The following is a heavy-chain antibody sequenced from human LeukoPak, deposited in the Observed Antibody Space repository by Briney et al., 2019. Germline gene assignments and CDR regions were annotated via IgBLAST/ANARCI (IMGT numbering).Heavy chain of an antibody. J-gene: IGHJ5*01. V-gene: IGHV1-24*01. D-gene: IGHD1-26*01. CDR2: FDPGDDET. CDR1: GYSLSELS. Sequence: EASVKVSCKVSGYSLSELSTHWVRQAPGQGLEWMRGFDPGDDETIYAQKFQGRVTMTEDTSTDTACLELSSLRSEDPAVYFCATEKDLLLDSWGQGTPVTVSS. CDR3: ATEKDLLLDS.